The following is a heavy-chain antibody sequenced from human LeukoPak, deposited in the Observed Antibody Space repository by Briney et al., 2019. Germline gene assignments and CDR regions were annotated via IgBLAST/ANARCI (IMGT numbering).Heavy chain of an antibody. CDR3: AKGGRYYYDSSGYRDYFDY. J-gene: IGHJ4*02. V-gene: IGHV3-23*01. CDR1: GFTFSSYA. Sequence: GASLRLSCAASGFTFSSYAMSWVRQGPGKGLEWVSAISGSGGSTYYADSVKGRFTISRDNSKNTLYLQMNSLRAEDTAVYYCAKGGRYYYDSSGYRDYFDYWGQGTLVTVSS. CDR2: ISGSGGST. D-gene: IGHD3-22*01.